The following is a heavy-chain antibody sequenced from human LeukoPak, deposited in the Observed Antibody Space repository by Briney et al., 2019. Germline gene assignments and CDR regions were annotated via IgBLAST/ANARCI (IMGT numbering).Heavy chain of an antibody. CDR2: MNPNSGNT. CDR3: ARGGYDRDYFDY. Sequence: ASVKVSCKASGYTFTSYDINWVRQATGQGLEWMGWMNPNSGNTGYAQKFQGRVTMTRNTSISTAYMELSSLRSGDTAVYYCARGGYDRDYFDYWGQGTLVTVSS. V-gene: IGHV1-8*01. D-gene: IGHD5-12*01. CDR1: GYTFTSYD. J-gene: IGHJ4*02.